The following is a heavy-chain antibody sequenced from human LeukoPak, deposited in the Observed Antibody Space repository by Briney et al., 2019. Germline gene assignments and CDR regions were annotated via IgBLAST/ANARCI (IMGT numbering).Heavy chain of an antibody. Sequence: SETLSLTCTVSGGSISSYYWSWIRQPPGKGLEWIGYIYTSGSTNYKPSLKSRVTISVDTSKNQFSLKLSSVTAADTAVYYCARHHYYYYYMDVWGKGTTVTVSS. CDR3: ARHHYYYYYMDV. CDR1: GGSISSYY. CDR2: IYTSGST. V-gene: IGHV4-4*09. J-gene: IGHJ6*03.